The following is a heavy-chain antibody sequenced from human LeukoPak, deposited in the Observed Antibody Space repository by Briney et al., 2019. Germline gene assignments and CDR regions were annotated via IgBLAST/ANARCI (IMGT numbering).Heavy chain of an antibody. CDR2: IYSGGST. J-gene: IGHJ4*02. V-gene: IGHV3-66*01. CDR1: GSTVSSNY. Sequence: GGSLRLSCAASGSTVSSNYMSWVRQAPGKGLEWVSVIYSGGSTYYADSVKGRFTISRDNSKNTLYLQMNSLRAEDTAVYYCATTPRHYYGSGSQIDYWGQGTLVTVSS. D-gene: IGHD3-10*01. CDR3: ATTPRHYYGSGSQIDY.